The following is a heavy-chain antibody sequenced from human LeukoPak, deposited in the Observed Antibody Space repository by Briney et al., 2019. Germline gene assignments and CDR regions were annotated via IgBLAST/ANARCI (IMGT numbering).Heavy chain of an antibody. CDR3: ARDGGGYSYGYYFDY. V-gene: IGHV1-69*13. D-gene: IGHD5-18*01. J-gene: IGHJ4*02. Sequence: ASVTVSCKASGGTFSSYAISWVRQAPGQGLEWMGGIIPIFGTANYAQKFQGRVTITADESTSTAYMALSSLRSEDTAVYYCARDGGGYSYGYYFDYWGQGTLVTVSS. CDR2: IIPIFGTA. CDR1: GGTFSSYA.